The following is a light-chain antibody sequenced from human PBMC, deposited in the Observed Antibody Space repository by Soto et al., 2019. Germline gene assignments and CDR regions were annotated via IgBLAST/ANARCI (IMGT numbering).Light chain of an antibody. CDR1: QSVSSSY. CDR3: QQYGSSPLT. CDR2: GAS. Sequence: EIVLTQSPGTLSLSPGERATLSCRASQSVSSSYLDWYQQKPGQAPRLLIYGASSRATGIPDRFSGSGSGTDFTLTISRLDPEDFAVYFCQQYGSSPLTFGGGTKVEIK. J-gene: IGKJ4*01. V-gene: IGKV3-20*01.